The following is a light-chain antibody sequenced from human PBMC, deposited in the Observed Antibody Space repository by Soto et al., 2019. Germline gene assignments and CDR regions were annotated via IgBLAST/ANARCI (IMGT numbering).Light chain of an antibody. V-gene: IGKV3-20*01. CDR1: QSVSSSY. Sequence: EIVLTQSPGTLSLSPGETATLSCRASQSVSSSYLAWYQQKPGQAPRLLIYGASSRATGIPARFSGGGSGTAFTLPVSRLEPEDVAVYYCQQYGGSPTYTFGQGTKLEIK. CDR3: QQYGGSPTYT. CDR2: GAS. J-gene: IGKJ2*01.